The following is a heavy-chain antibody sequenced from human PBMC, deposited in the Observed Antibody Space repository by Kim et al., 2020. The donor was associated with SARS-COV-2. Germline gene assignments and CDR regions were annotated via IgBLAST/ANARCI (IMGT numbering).Heavy chain of an antibody. CDR3: ARWGGGAIWYFFDY. Sequence: ASVKVSCKTSGYTFINYYVHWVRQAPGQGLEWMGRINPNTGGTNYAQKFQDRVTMTRDASINTAFMELSSLTSDDTALYYCARWGGGAIWYFFDYWGQGTLVTVSS. V-gene: IGHV1-2*06. CDR2: INPNTGGT. J-gene: IGHJ4*02. D-gene: IGHD3-16*01. CDR1: GYTFINYY.